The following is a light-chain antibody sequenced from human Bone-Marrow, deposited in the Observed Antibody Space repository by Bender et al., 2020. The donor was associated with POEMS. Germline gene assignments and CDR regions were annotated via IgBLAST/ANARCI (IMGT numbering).Light chain of an antibody. J-gene: IGLJ3*02. V-gene: IGLV1-44*01. CDR1: SSNIGAHA. CDR3: AVWDDSLNGWV. CDR2: SSH. Sequence: QSVLTQPPSASGTPGQRVTISCSGGSSNIGAHAVNWYQHLPGTAPKLLIYSSHRRPSEVPDRFSGSRSGTSASLAIGGLQSEYGADYYCAVWDDSLNGWVFGGVTKLTVL.